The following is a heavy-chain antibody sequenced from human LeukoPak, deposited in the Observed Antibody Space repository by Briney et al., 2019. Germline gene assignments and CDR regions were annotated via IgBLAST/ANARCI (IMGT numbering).Heavy chain of an antibody. CDR2: ISTYNGNT. Sequence: GASVKVSCKASDDTFSNYVISSVRQAPEQGLEWMGRISTYNGNTHYAQTYQGRVTMTTDTSTNIAYLELRDLRSDDTAVYYCARTQWLEDAFDFWGQGTVVTVSS. J-gene: IGHJ3*01. CDR3: ARTQWLEDAFDF. V-gene: IGHV1-18*01. D-gene: IGHD6-19*01. CDR1: DDTFSNYV.